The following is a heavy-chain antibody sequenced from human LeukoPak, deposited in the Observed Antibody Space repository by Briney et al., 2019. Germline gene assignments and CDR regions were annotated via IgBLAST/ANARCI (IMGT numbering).Heavy chain of an antibody. J-gene: IGHJ1*01. CDR1: GFTSTPSE. CDR3: SSYCSGGKCSGYFHH. D-gene: IGHD2-15*01. V-gene: IGHV3-48*03. Sequence: PGGSLRLSCAASGFTSTPSEMNWVRQAPGKGLEWISYISHTGSLIYYADAVKGRFTISRDNAKNFLYLQMNSVGVEGTGIYYCSSYCSGGKCSGYFHHWGQGTLVSVSS. CDR2: ISHTGSLI.